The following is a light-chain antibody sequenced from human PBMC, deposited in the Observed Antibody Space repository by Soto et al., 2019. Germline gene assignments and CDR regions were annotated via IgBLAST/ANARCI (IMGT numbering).Light chain of an antibody. CDR2: QDN. V-gene: IGLV3-1*01. CDR1: KLGDKY. Sequence: SYELTQPPSVSVSPGQTANITCSGDKLGDKYACWYQQKSGQSPVVVIYQDNKRPSGIPERFAGSKSGNTANLTISVTQAMDEADYYCQAWDSSIVVFGGGTKLTVL. CDR3: QAWDSSIVV. J-gene: IGLJ3*02.